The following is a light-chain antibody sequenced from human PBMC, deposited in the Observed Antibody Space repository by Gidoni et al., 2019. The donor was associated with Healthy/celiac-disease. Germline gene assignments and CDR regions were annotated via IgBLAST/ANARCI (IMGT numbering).Light chain of an antibody. Sequence: EIVFTQSPATLSLSPGERATLSCRASQSVSSYLAWYQQKPGQAPRLLIYDASNRATGIPARFSGSGSGTDFTLTISSLEPEDFAVYYCQQRSNWTWTFGQGTKVEIK. CDR3: QQRSNWTWT. CDR2: DAS. J-gene: IGKJ1*01. CDR1: QSVSSY. V-gene: IGKV3-11*01.